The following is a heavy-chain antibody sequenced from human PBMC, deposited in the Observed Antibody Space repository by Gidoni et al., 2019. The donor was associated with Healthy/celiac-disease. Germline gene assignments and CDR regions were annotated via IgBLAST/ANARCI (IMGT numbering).Heavy chain of an antibody. CDR2: IWYDGSNK. Sequence: QVQLVESGGGVVQPGRSLRLSCAASGFTFSSYGMHWVRQAPGKGLEWVAVIWYDGSNKYYADSVKGRFTISRDNSKNTLYLQMNSLRAEDTAVYYCARSPTGAYSALDYWGQGTLVTVSS. V-gene: IGHV3-33*01. CDR3: ARSPTGAYSALDY. CDR1: GFTFSSYG. D-gene: IGHD2-15*01. J-gene: IGHJ4*02.